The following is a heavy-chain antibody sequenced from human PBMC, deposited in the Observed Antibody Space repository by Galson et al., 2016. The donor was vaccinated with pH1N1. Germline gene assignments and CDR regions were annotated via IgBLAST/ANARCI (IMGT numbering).Heavy chain of an antibody. D-gene: IGHD3-10*01. V-gene: IGHV3-30-3*01. CDR1: GFTFSHYA. J-gene: IGHJ3*02. Sequence: SLRLSCAASGFTFSHYAMHWVRQAPGKGLEWVAVISYVESNKDYADSVKGRFTISRDNAKNSLYLQMNSLRAEDTAVYYCASAPRLGELELGDVFDIWGQGTMVTVSS. CDR2: ISYVESNK. CDR3: ASAPRLGELELGDVFDI.